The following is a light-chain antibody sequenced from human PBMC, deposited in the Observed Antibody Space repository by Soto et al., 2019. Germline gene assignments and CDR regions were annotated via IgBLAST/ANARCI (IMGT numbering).Light chain of an antibody. CDR2: AAS. CDR3: QQTFTLPWT. CDR1: QPIDKY. V-gene: IGKV1-39*01. J-gene: IGKJ1*01. Sequence: DIQMTQSPSSLSASVGNRVTITCRASQPIDKYLNWYQQKPGRAPNPLLYAASTLKTGVPSRFRGSGSGTDFTLTITSLQPEDFATYFCQQTFTLPWTFGQGTAVEVK.